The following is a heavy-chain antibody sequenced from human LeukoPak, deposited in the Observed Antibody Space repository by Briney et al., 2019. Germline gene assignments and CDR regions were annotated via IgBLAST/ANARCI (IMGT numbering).Heavy chain of an antibody. D-gene: IGHD6-13*01. Sequence: SVKVSCKASGGTFSSYAISWVRQAPGQGLEWMGRIIPILGIANYAQKFQGRVTITADKSTSTAYMELSSLRSEDTAVYYCAREGAAAGPPHFDYWGQGTLVTVSS. J-gene: IGHJ4*02. CDR3: AREGAAAGPPHFDY. V-gene: IGHV1-69*04. CDR2: IIPILGIA. CDR1: GGTFSSYA.